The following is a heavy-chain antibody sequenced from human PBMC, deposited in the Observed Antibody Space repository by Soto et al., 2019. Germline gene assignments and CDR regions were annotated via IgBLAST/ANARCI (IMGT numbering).Heavy chain of an antibody. D-gene: IGHD6-13*01. V-gene: IGHV6-1*01. CDR1: GDSVSSNSAA. J-gene: IGHJ5*02. CDR2: TYYRSKWYN. CDR3: ARESVTAAGEDNWFDP. Sequence: PSQTLSLTCAVSGDSVSSNSAAWNWIRQSPSRGLEWLGRTYYRSKWYNDYAVSVKSRITINPDTSKNQFSLQLNSVTPEDTAVYYCARESVTAAGEDNWFDPWGQGTLVTVSS.